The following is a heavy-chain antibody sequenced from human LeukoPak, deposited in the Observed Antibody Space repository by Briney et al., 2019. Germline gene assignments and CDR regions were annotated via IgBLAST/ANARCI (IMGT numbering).Heavy chain of an antibody. CDR2: ISAYNGNT. Sequence: ASVNVSCKASGYTFTSYGISWVRQAPGQGLEWMGWISAYNGNTNYAQKLQGRVTMTTDTSTSTAYMELRSLRSDDTAVYYCARAQEAGGPTDAFDIWGQGTMVTVSS. V-gene: IGHV1-18*01. J-gene: IGHJ3*02. D-gene: IGHD4-17*01. CDR1: GYTFTSYG. CDR3: ARAQEAGGPTDAFDI.